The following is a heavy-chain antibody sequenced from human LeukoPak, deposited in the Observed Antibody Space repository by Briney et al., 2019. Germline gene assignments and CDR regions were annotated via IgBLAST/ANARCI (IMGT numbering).Heavy chain of an antibody. CDR1: GYTFTSNY. CDR2: IYPRDGST. CDR3: ARDQEGFDY. V-gene: IGHV1-46*01. J-gene: IGHJ4*02. Sequence: ASMKVSCKASGYTFTSNYIHWVRQAPGQGLEWMGMIYPRDGSTSYAQKFQGSVTVTRDTSTSTVHMELSGLRSEDTAVYYCARDQEGFDYWGQGTLVTVSS.